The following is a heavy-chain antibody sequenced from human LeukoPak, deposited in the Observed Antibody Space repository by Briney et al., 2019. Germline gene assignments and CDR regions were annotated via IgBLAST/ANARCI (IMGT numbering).Heavy chain of an antibody. Sequence: GGSLRLSCAASGFTFSSSAMSWVRQAPGKGLEWVSAISGSGVSTYYADSVKGRFTISRDNSKNTLYLQMNGLRAEDTAVYYCANPTVVTLFSYWGQGTLVTVSS. CDR1: GFTFSSSA. J-gene: IGHJ4*02. CDR3: ANPTVVTLFSY. D-gene: IGHD4-17*01. V-gene: IGHV3-23*01. CDR2: ISGSGVST.